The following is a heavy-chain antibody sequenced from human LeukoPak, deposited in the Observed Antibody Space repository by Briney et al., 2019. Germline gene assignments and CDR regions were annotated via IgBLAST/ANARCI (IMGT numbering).Heavy chain of an antibody. Sequence: SETLSLTCTVSGGSMSNYFWTWIRQPPGKGLEWVGYIYNSGSTNYNPSLKSRVTISVDTSKNQSSLKLTSVTAADTAVYYCARRSGYYYGVDVWGQGTTVTVSS. D-gene: IGHD3-10*01. V-gene: IGHV4-59*08. CDR1: GGSMSNYF. CDR3: ARRSGYYYGVDV. J-gene: IGHJ6*02. CDR2: IYNSGST.